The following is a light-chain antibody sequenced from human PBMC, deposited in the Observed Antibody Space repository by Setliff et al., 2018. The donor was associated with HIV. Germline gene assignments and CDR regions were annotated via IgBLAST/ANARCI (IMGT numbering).Light chain of an antibody. CDR1: SSDVGGYNY. CDR2: DVS. CDR3: CSYAGSSTSI. J-gene: IGLJ1*01. Sequence: QSVLTQPASVSGSPGQSITISCTGTSSDVGGYNYVSWYQQPPGKAPKLMIYDVSKRPSGVSNRFSGSKSGNTASLTISGLQAEDEADYYCCSYAGSSTSIFGTGTKVTVL. V-gene: IGLV2-23*02.